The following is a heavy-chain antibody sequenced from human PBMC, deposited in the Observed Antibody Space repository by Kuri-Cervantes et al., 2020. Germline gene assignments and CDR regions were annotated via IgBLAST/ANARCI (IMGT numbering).Heavy chain of an antibody. CDR2: IYYSGST. D-gene: IGHD6-13*01. Sequence: SETLSLTCAVYGGSFSGYYWSWIRQPPGKGLEWIGYIYYSGSTYYNPSLKSRVTISVDTSKNQFSLKLSSVTAADTAVYYCALSTHIAAANFDYWGQGTLVTVSS. CDR3: ALSTHIAAANFDY. J-gene: IGHJ4*02. CDR1: GGSFSGYY. V-gene: IGHV4-59*06.